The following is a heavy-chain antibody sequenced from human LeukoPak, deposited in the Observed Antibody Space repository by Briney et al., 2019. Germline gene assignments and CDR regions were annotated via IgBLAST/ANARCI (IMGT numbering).Heavy chain of an antibody. V-gene: IGHV3-23*01. CDR2: ISGSGGST. CDR3: ARESYCSGGSCYSGRAFGI. Sequence: GGSLRLSCAASGFTFSSYVMSWVRQAPGKGLEWVSGISGSGGSTYYADSVKGRFTISRDSAKNTLYLQMNSLRAEDTAVYYCARESYCSGGSCYSGRAFGIWGQGTMVTVSS. CDR1: GFTFSSYV. J-gene: IGHJ3*02. D-gene: IGHD2-15*01.